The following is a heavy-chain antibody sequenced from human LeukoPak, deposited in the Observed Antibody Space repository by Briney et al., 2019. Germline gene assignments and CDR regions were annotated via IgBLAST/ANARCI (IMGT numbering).Heavy chain of an antibody. CDR3: TLYDSGKIDY. D-gene: IGHD3-10*01. Sequence: GGSLRLSCVASGFTFSNAWMTWVRQAPGRGLEWVGRITSKTDGETALYAAPVKGRLTISRDGSQNTLYLQMNSLKIEDTAVYYRTLYDSGKIDYWGQGTLVTVSS. J-gene: IGHJ4*02. CDR2: ITSKTDGETA. V-gene: IGHV3-15*01. CDR1: GFTFSNAW.